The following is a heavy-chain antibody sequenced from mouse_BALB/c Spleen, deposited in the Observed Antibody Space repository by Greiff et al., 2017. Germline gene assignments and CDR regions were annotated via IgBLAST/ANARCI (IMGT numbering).Heavy chain of an antibody. J-gene: IGHJ2*01. CDR1: GFTFTDYY. CDR3: ARASVLRPWFDY. CDR2: IRNKANGYTT. Sequence: EVKVVESGGGLVQPGGSLRLSCATSGFTFTDYYMSWVRQPPGKALEWLGFIRNKANGYTTEYSASVKGRFTISRDNSQSILYLQMNTLRTEDSATYYCARASVLRPWFDYWGQGTTLTVSS. D-gene: IGHD1-2*01. V-gene: IGHV7-3*02.